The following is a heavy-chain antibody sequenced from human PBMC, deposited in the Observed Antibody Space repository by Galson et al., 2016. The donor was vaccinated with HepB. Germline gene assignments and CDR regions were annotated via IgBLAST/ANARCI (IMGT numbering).Heavy chain of an antibody. CDR3: VKVSDDYSDYRRSYYYYYMGV. Sequence: SLRLSCAASGFSFSNYAMNWIRQAPGKGLEWVSVISGSGHSTNYADSVKGRFTISRDNSKSTLYLQMNGLRAEDTAVYYCVKVSDDYSDYRRSYYYYYMGVWGKGTAVTVSS. CDR1: GFSFSNYA. V-gene: IGHV3-23*01. J-gene: IGHJ6*03. CDR2: ISGSGHST. D-gene: IGHD4-11*01.